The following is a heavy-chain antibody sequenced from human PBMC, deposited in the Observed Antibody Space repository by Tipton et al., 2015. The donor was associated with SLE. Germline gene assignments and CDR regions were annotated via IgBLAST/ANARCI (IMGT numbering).Heavy chain of an antibody. CDR2: ISYSENT. V-gene: IGHV4-39*07. J-gene: IGHJ5*02. Sequence: TLSLTCTVFGVSISSSGYQWGWIRQPPGKGLEWIGRISYSENTYYNPSLRSRVTLLLDMSKNQFSLKVSSVTAADTAVYFCARHRSGSSWLDPWGQGTLVTVAS. CDR3: ARHRSGSSWLDP. CDR1: GVSISSSGYQ. D-gene: IGHD1-26*01.